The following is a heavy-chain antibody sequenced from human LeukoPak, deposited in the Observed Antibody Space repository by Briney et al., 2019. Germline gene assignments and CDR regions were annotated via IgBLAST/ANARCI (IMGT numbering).Heavy chain of an antibody. CDR2: INPSGGST. V-gene: IGHV1-46*01. Sequence: ASVKVSCKASGYTFTSYYMHWVRQAPGQGLEWMGIINPSGGSTSYAQKFQGRVTMTRDTSTNTVYMELSSLRSEDTAVYYCASSGYSASGGGAYYFDYWGQGTLVTVSS. D-gene: IGHD6-13*01. J-gene: IGHJ4*02. CDR1: GYTFTSYY. CDR3: ASSGYSASGGGAYYFDY.